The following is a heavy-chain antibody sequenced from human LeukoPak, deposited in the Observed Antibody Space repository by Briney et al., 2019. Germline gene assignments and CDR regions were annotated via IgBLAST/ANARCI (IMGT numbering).Heavy chain of an antibody. CDR2: INPNSGGT. D-gene: IGHD3-10*01. J-gene: IGHJ4*02. CDR1: GYTFTGYY. V-gene: IGHV1-2*06. Sequence: ASVKVSCXASGYTFTGYYMHWVRLAPGQGLEWMGRINPNSGGTNYAQKFQGRVTMTRDTSISTAHMELSRLRSDDTAVYYCARTMVRGDSDYWGQGTLVTVSS. CDR3: ARTMVRGDSDY.